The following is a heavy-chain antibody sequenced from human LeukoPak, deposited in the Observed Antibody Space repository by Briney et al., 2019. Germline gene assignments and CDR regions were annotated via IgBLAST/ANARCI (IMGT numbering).Heavy chain of an antibody. D-gene: IGHD6-13*01. Sequence: SETLSLTCTVSGGSISSYYWSWIQQPPGKGLEWIGYIYYSGSTNYNPSLKSRVTISVDTSKNQFSLKLSSVTAADTAVYYCARGGIAAAPEHYWGQGTLVTVSS. J-gene: IGHJ4*02. CDR2: IYYSGST. CDR3: ARGGIAAAPEHY. CDR1: GGSISSYY. V-gene: IGHV4-59*01.